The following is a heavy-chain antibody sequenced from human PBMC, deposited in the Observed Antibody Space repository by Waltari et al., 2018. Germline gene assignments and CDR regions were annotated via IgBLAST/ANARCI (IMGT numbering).Heavy chain of an antibody. CDR2: ISYDGSNK. V-gene: IGHV3-30-3*01. CDR3: ARDLMAVGAITREGVDD. D-gene: IGHD6-19*01. Sequence: QVQLVQSGGGVVQPGRSLRRACAASGFTFSSYARHWVRQAPGKGLEGVAIISYDGSNKYYADSVKGRFTISRDNSKSTLFLQMSSLRADDTAVSYCARDLMAVGAITREGVDDWGQGSLVTVSS. J-gene: IGHJ4*02. CDR1: GFTFSSYA.